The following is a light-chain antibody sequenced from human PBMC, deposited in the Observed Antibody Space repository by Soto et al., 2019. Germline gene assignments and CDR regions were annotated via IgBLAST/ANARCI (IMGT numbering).Light chain of an antibody. CDR1: SSDVGGFNY. V-gene: IGLV2-14*01. J-gene: IGLJ1*01. CDR2: EVS. Sequence: QSVLTQPASVSGSPGQSITISCTGTSSDVGGFNYVSWYQQHPGKAPKLMIYEVSNRPSGVSTRFSGSKSANTASLTISGLQADDEADYYCSSYTSTNTLYVFGTGTKVTVL. CDR3: SSYTSTNTLYV.